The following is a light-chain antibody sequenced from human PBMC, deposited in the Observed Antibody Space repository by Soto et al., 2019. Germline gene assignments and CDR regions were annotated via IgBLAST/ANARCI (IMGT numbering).Light chain of an antibody. CDR3: SSYAGVYHRWV. CDR1: SSDIGAYNR. Sequence: QSVLTQPPSASGSPGQSVTISCTGTSSDIGAYNRVSWYQHYPGKAPKLMIYEVSKRPSGVPDRLSGSKSGNTASLTVSGLQADDEADYYCSSYAGVYHRWVFGGGTKLTVL. J-gene: IGLJ3*02. V-gene: IGLV2-8*01. CDR2: EVS.